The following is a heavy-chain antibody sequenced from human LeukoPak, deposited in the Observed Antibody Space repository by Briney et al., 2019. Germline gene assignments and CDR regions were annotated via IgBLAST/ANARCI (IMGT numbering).Heavy chain of an antibody. V-gene: IGHV3-30-3*01. CDR1: GFTFSSYA. CDR2: ISYDGSNK. CDR3: ARDQGGPPGANYYYGMDV. Sequence: PGGSLRLSCAASGFTFSSYAMHWVRQAPGKGLEWVAVISYDGSNKYYADSVKGRFTISRDNSKNTLYLQMNSPRAEDTAVYYCARDQGGPPGANYYYGMDVWGQGTTVTISS. D-gene: IGHD7-27*01. J-gene: IGHJ6*02.